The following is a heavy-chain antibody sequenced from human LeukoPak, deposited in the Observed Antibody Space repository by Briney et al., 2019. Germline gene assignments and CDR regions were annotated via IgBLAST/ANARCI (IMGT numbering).Heavy chain of an antibody. J-gene: IGHJ4*02. CDR1: GFTFSSYS. D-gene: IGHD3-3*01. V-gene: IGHV3-21*01. CDR2: ISSSSSYI. CDR3: ARAPAYYDFWSIDY. Sequence: GGSLRLSCAASGFTFSSYSMNWVRQAPGKGPEWVSSISSSSSYIYYADSVKGRFTISRDNAKNSLYLQMNSLRAEDTAVYYCARAPAYYDFWSIDYWGQGTLVTVSS.